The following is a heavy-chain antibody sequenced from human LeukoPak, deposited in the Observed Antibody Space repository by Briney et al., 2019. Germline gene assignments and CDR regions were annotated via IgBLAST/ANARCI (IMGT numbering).Heavy chain of an antibody. Sequence: ASVKVSCKASGYTFTGYCMHWVRQAPGQGLEWMGWINPKSGGTNYAQKFQGRVTMTRDTSISTAYMELSRLRSDDTAVYYCARDEFTMVRGVISGYWGQGTLVTVSS. D-gene: IGHD3-10*01. J-gene: IGHJ4*02. V-gene: IGHV1-2*02. CDR1: GYTFTGYC. CDR2: INPKSGGT. CDR3: ARDEFTMVRGVISGY.